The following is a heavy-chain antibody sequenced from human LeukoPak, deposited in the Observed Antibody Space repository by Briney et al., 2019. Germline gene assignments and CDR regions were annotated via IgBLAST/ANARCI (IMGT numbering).Heavy chain of an antibody. J-gene: IGHJ4*02. CDR2: ISTAAKTV. Sequence: GGSLRLSCAASGFTFSDYYMNWIRQAPGKGLEWISYISTAAKTVYYADSVKGRFTISRDNTRNSVFLQMDSLGAEDTAVYYCARKRATARDNLDSWGQGTLVTVSS. V-gene: IGHV3-11*01. CDR3: ARKRATARDNLDS. CDR1: GFTFSDYY. D-gene: IGHD2-21*02.